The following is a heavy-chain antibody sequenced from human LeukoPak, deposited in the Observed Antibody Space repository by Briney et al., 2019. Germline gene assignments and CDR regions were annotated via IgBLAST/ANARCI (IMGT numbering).Heavy chain of an antibody. CDR2: ISGSGGST. J-gene: IGHJ5*02. CDR3: AKGWEFRVVIPAAVS. Sequence: GGSLRLSCAASGFTFSSYAMSWVRQAPGKGLEWVSAISGSGGSTYYADSVKGRFTISRDNSKNTLYLQMNSLRAEDTAVYYCAKGWEFRVVIPAAVSWGQGTLVTVSS. V-gene: IGHV3-23*01. CDR1: GFTFSSYA. D-gene: IGHD3-3*01.